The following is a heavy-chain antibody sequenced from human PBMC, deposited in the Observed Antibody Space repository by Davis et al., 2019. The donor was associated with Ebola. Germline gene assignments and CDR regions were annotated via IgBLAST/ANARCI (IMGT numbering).Heavy chain of an antibody. V-gene: IGHV3-23*01. Sequence: GESLKISCIASGFIFNNYAMNWVRQAPGKGLEWVSSISGDSFSTAYADSVKGRFTISRDNSKNTLYLQMNSLRAEDTAVYYCAKDSWYGDYFDYWGQGTLVTVSS. CDR3: AKDSWYGDYFDY. D-gene: IGHD4-17*01. CDR1: GFIFNNYA. CDR2: ISGDSFST. J-gene: IGHJ4*02.